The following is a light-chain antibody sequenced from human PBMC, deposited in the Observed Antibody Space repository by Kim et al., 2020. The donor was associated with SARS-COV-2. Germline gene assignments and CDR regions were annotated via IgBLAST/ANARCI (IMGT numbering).Light chain of an antibody. CDR2: RDY. J-gene: IGLJ2*01. CDR3: QSADISGTSWI. V-gene: IGLV3-27*01. CDR1: VLAKKY. Sequence: SYELTQPSSVSVSPGQTADIPCSGAVLAKKYVRWFQQKPGQAPVVLIYRDYQRPSGIPERFSGSSSGTTVTLTISGAQVEDEADYFCQSADISGTSWIFGGGTQLTVL.